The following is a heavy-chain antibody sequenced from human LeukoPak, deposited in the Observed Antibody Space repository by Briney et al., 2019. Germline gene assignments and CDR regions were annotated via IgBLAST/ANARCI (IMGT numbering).Heavy chain of an antibody. CDR2: ISAYNGNT. CDR1: GYTFTSYG. D-gene: IGHD3-22*01. CDR3: ARGSRYYDSSGYSMEDDY. Sequence: ASVKVSCEASGYTFTSYGISWVRQAPGQGLEWMGWISAYNGNTNYAQKLQGRVTMTTDTSTSTAYMELRSLRSDDTAVYYCARGSRYYDSSGYSMEDDYWGQGTLVTVSS. V-gene: IGHV1-18*01. J-gene: IGHJ4*02.